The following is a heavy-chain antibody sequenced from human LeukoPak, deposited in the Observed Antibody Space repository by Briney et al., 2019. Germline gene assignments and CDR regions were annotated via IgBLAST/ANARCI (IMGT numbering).Heavy chain of an antibody. J-gene: IGHJ5*02. Sequence: TSVKVSCKASGYTFTGYYMHWVRQAPGQGLEWMGLINPNSGGTNYAQKFQGRVTMTRDTSISTAYMELSRLRSDDTAVYYCARGGFIVVVPAATGWFDPWGQGTLVTVSS. CDR2: INPNSGGT. D-gene: IGHD2-2*01. V-gene: IGHV1-2*02. CDR1: GYTFTGYY. CDR3: ARGGFIVVVPAATGWFDP.